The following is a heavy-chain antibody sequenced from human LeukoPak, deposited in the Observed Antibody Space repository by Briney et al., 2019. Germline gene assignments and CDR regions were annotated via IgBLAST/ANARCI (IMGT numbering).Heavy chain of an antibody. D-gene: IGHD2-2*01. CDR3: ATRLPYASPQAGN. Sequence: PSETLSLTCTVSGGSISSNYWSWIRQTPGRGLEWIGYIYYDGSVYYSPTLESRVTISLDTSTNQFSLKLPSVTAAATAVYDCATRLPYASPQAGNWGQGTLVTVSS. CDR2: IYYDGSV. CDR1: GGSISSNY. V-gene: IGHV4-59*01. J-gene: IGHJ4*02.